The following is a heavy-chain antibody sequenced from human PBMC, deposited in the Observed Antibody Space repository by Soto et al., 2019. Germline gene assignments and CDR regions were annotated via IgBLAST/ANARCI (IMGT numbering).Heavy chain of an antibody. CDR2: ISYSGST. D-gene: IGHD5-12*01. J-gene: IGHJ4*02. V-gene: IGHV4-39*01. CDR3: MNYNSGWKY. Sequence: QLQLQESGPGLVQPSETLSLTCTVSGVSISSHGYFWCWIRQPPGKGLEWIGMISYSGSTYYSPSLKSRVTISADTSKNQLSLRLSSVTAADTAVFHCMNYNSGWKYWGQGTVATVSS. CDR1: GVSISSHGYF.